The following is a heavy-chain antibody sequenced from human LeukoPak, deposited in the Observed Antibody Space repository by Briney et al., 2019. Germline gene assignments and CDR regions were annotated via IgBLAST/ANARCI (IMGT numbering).Heavy chain of an antibody. CDR1: GGSISSYY. D-gene: IGHD2-21*02. CDR3: ARAVYCGGDCYSGAFDI. J-gene: IGHJ3*02. Sequence: SETLSLTCTVSGGSISSYYWSWIRQPPGKGLEWIGYIYYSGSTNYIPSLKSRVTISVDTSKNQFSLKLSSVTAADTAVYYCARAVYCGGDCYSGAFDIWGQGTMVTVSS. V-gene: IGHV4-59*01. CDR2: IYYSGST.